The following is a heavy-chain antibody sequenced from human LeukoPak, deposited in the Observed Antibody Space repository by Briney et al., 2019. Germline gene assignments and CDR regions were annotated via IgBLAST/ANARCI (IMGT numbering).Heavy chain of an antibody. J-gene: IGHJ4*02. D-gene: IGHD3-3*01. CDR2: MNPNSGNT. CDR3: ARGARTYYDFWSGYSIPDY. V-gene: IGHV1-8*03. CDR1: GYTFTSYD. Sequence: ASVKVPCKASGYTFTSYDINWVRQATGQGLEWMGWMNPNSGNTGYAQKFQGRVTITRNTSISTAYMELSSLRSEDTAVYYCARGARTYYDFWSGYSIPDYWGQGTLVTVSS.